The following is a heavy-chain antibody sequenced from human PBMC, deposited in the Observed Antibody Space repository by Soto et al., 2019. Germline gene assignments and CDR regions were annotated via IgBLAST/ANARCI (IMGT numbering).Heavy chain of an antibody. V-gene: IGHV3-49*03. D-gene: IGHD3-22*01. Sequence: PRLSCTASGFTFGDYAMSWFRQAPGKGLEWVGFIRSKAYGGTTEYAASVKGRFTISRDDSKSIAYLQMNSLKTEDTAVYYCTRERYYYDSSGYYNYYYYGMDVWGQGTTVTVSS. CDR3: TRERYYYDSSGYYNYYYYGMDV. CDR2: IRSKAYGGTT. CDR1: GFTFGDYA. J-gene: IGHJ6*02.